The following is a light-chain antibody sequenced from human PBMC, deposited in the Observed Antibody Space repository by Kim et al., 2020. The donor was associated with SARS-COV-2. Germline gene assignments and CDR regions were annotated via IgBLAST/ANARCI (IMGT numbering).Light chain of an antibody. J-gene: IGKJ5*01. CDR1: QSLSSGK. V-gene: IGKV3-20*01. CDR3: QHYHNSPIT. CDR2: GTS. Sequence: EIVLTQSPGTLSLSPGERATLFCRASQSLSSGKLAWHQQKPGQAPRLLIYGTSNRATGIPDRFSGSGSGTDFTLTISRLEPEDFAVYYCQHYHNSPITFGQGTRLEIK.